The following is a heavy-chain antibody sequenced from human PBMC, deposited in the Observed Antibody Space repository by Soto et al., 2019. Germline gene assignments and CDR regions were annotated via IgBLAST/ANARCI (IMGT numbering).Heavy chain of an antibody. Sequence: ASVKVSCKTSGYTFSNYGITWVRQAPGQPLEWLGWISLYSDGTNYAQKFQGRVSMTTGTSTTTAYMELRNLRSDDTAVYYCARVVPGAEAWFGPWGQGTLVTVSS. CDR1: GYTFSNYG. J-gene: IGHJ5*02. CDR2: ISLYSDGT. V-gene: IGHV1-18*01. CDR3: ARVVPGAEAWFGP. D-gene: IGHD2-2*01.